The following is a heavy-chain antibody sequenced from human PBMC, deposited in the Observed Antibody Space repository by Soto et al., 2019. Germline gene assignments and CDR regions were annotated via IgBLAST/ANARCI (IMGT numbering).Heavy chain of an antibody. CDR3: ARVRLYDFWSGYYVWFDP. J-gene: IGHJ5*02. D-gene: IGHD3-3*01. V-gene: IGHV1-18*01. CDR1: GYTFTSYG. Sequence: VASVKVSCKASGYTFTSYGISWVRQAPGQGLEWMGWISAYNGNTNYAQKLQGRVTMTTDTSTSTAYMELRSLRSDDTAVYYCARVRLYDFWSGYYVWFDPWGQGTLVTVSS. CDR2: ISAYNGNT.